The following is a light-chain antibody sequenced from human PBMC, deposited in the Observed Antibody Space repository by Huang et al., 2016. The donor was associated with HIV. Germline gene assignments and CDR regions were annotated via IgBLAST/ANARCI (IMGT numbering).Light chain of an antibody. CDR3: QQRSNWPRALT. J-gene: IGKJ4*01. V-gene: IGKV3-11*01. Sequence: EIVLTQSPATLSLSPGERATLSCRASQSVSSYLAWYQQKPGQAPRHLIYDASNRATGIPARFSGSGSGTDFTLTISSLEPEDFAVYYCQQRSNWPRALTFGGGTKVEIK. CDR2: DAS. CDR1: QSVSSY.